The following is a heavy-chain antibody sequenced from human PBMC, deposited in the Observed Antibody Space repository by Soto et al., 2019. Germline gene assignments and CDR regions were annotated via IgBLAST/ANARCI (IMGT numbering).Heavy chain of an antibody. J-gene: IGHJ3*02. CDR2: ILVDGRT. CDR1: GFICSSYD. D-gene: IGHD2-8*02. CDR3: AKATATGGGAFDI. V-gene: IGHV3-23*01. Sequence: PGGSLRLSCAASGFICSSYDMSWVRQAPGKGLEWVSTILVDGRTFYVDSVKGRFTISRDSSQNTVYLQMNSLTAGDTALYYCAKATATGGGAFDICGQGTLGIVSS.